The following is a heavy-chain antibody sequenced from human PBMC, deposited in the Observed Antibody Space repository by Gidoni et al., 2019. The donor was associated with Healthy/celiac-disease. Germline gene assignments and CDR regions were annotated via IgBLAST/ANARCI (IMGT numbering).Heavy chain of an antibody. CDR2: IYYSGST. J-gene: IGHJ6*02. V-gene: IGHV4-39*01. Sequence: QLQLQESGPGLVKPSETLSLTCTVSGGSISSSSYYWGWIRQPPGKGLEWIGSIYYSGSTYYNPSLKSRVTISVDTSKNQFSLKLSSVTAADTAVYYCARGGDYVNYYYYGMDVWGQGTTVTVSS. CDR1: GGSISSSSYY. D-gene: IGHD4-17*01. CDR3: ARGGDYVNYYYYGMDV.